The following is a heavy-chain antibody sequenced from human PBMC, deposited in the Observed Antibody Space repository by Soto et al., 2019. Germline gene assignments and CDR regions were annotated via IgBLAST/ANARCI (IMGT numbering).Heavy chain of an antibody. CDR2: ISSSSSYI. J-gene: IGHJ6*02. CDR1: GFTFSSYS. CDR3: ARDKAPGSTEDYYYYGMDV. D-gene: IGHD2-2*01. V-gene: IGHV3-21*01. Sequence: GGSLRLSCAASGFTFSSYSMNWVRQAPGKGLEWVSSISSSSSYIYYADSVKGRFTISRDDAKNSLYLQMNSLRAEDTAVYYCARDKAPGSTEDYYYYGMDVWGQGTTVTVSS.